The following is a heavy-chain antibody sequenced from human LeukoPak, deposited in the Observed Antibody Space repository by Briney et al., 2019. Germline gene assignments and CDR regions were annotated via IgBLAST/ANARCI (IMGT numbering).Heavy chain of an antibody. J-gene: IGHJ1*01. V-gene: IGHV1-18*01. CDR3: ARGGNLYGSSPGAEYFQH. Sequence: GASVKVSCKASGYTFTSYGISWVRQAPGQGLEWMGWISAYNGNTNYAQKLQGRVTMTTDTPTSTAYMELRSLRSDDTAVYYCARGGNLYGSSPGAEYFQHWGQGTLVTVSS. CDR2: ISAYNGNT. CDR1: GYTFTSYG. D-gene: IGHD2-15*01.